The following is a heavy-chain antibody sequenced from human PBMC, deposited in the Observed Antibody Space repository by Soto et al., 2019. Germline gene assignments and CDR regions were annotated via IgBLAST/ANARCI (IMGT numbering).Heavy chain of an antibody. Sequence: GGSLRLSCAASGFTVSSNYMSWVRQAPGKGPEWVSVIYSGGSTYYADSVKGRFTISRDNSKNTLYLQMNSLRAEDTAVYYCASINGSGYYYSSATHVSGPAPTVTVSS. V-gene: IGHV3-53*01. D-gene: IGHD3-10*01. J-gene: IGHJ6*02. CDR3: ASINGSGYYYSSATHV. CDR2: IYSGGST. CDR1: GFTVSSNY.